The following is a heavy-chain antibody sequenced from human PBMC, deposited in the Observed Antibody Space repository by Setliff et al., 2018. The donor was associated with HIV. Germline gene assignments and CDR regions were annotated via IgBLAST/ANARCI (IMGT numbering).Heavy chain of an antibody. Sequence: ASETLSLTCTVSGDSISSYYWSWIRQPAGKGLEWIGRIHTSGSTNYNPSLKSRVTLSVDTSKNQFSLKLSSVTAAATAVYYCARGSPRYSGSYGWFDPWGQGTLVTVSS. CDR3: ARGSPRYSGSYGWFDP. CDR2: IHTSGST. D-gene: IGHD1-26*01. CDR1: GDSISSYY. V-gene: IGHV4-4*07. J-gene: IGHJ5*02.